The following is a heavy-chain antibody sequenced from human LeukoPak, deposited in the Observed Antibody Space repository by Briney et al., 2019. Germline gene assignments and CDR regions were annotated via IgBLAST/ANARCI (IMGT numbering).Heavy chain of an antibody. Sequence: GGSLRLSCAASGFTFSSYWMHWVRQAPGKGPEWVSSISSSSSYIYYADSVKGRFTISRDNAKNSLYLQMNSLRAEDTAVYYCARDRVGATTMVDYWGQGTLVTVSS. CDR2: ISSSSSYI. V-gene: IGHV3-21*01. CDR1: GFTFSSYW. D-gene: IGHD1-26*01. J-gene: IGHJ4*02. CDR3: ARDRVGATTMVDY.